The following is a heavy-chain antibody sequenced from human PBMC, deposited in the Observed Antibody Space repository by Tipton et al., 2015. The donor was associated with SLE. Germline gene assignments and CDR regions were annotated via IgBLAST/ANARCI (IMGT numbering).Heavy chain of an antibody. D-gene: IGHD5/OR15-5a*01. CDR2: IRSKDYGGTA. CDR3: TREGLGGDYMVY. V-gene: IGHV3-49*04. CDR1: GITFDDYG. Sequence: RSLRLSCIGSGITFDDYGMSWVRQAPGKGLEWVGFIRSKDYGGTADYAASVKGRFTISRDDSKSIVYLQMNSLKVEDTAVYFCTREGLGGDYMVYWGQGTLVTVSS. J-gene: IGHJ4*02.